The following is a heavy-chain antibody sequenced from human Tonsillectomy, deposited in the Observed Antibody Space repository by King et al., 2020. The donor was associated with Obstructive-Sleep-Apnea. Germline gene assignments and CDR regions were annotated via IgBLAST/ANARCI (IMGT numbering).Heavy chain of an antibody. CDR1: GGSISSGDYY. Sequence: VQLQESGPGPVKPSQTLSLTCTVSGGSISSGDYYWSWIRQPPGKGLEWIGYIYYSGSTYYNPSLKSRVTISVDTSKNQFSLKLSSVTAADTAVYYCAGGTMVRGVIDYWGQGTLVTVSS. D-gene: IGHD3-10*01. CDR2: IYYSGST. CDR3: AGGTMVRGVIDY. V-gene: IGHV4-30-4*01. J-gene: IGHJ4*02.